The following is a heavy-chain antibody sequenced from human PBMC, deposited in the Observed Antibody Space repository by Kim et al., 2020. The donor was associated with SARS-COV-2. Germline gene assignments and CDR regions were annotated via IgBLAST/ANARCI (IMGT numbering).Heavy chain of an antibody. V-gene: IGHV3-73*01. Sequence: AYAASVKGRFTISRDDSKNTAYLQMNSLKTEDTAVYYCTRKVGASWFDPWGQGTLVTVSS. J-gene: IGHJ5*02. CDR3: TRKVGASWFDP. D-gene: IGHD1-26*01.